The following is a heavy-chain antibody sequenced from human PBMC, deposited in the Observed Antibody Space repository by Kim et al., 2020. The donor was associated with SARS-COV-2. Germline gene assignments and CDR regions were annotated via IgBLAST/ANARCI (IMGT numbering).Heavy chain of an antibody. Sequence: GESLKISCKASGYNFTTSWFGWVRQMPGKGLECMGIVYPADSDTTYSPSFQGQVTISFDKSISTAFLQWSSLKASDTAMYYCASHRGDCSGTFYLHDAFDIWGQGTMVTVSS. CDR2: VYPADSDT. CDR3: ASHRGDCSGTFYLHDAFDI. CDR1: GYNFTTSW. J-gene: IGHJ3*02. V-gene: IGHV5-51*01. D-gene: IGHD3-10*02.